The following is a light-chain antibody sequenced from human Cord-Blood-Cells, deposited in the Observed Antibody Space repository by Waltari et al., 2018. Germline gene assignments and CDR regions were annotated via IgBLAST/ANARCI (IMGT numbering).Light chain of an antibody. J-gene: IGKJ4*01. Sequence: AIQLTPSPSSLSASVGDRVTITYRASQGISSALAWYQQKPGKAPKLLIYDASSLESGGPSRFSGSGSGTDFTRTISSLQPEDFATYYCQQFNSYPHTFGGGTKVEIK. CDR1: QGISSA. CDR3: QQFNSYPHT. V-gene: IGKV1-13*02. CDR2: DAS.